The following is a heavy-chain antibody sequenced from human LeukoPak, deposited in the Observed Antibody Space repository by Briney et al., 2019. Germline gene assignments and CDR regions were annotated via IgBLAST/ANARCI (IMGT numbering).Heavy chain of an antibody. V-gene: IGHV3-48*03. D-gene: IGHD3-10*02. Sequence: GGSLSLSCAASGFSISSYDMNWGRQAPGKGLGWVSYISSSCSTIYYADSVKGRFTISRDNAKNQLYLQMNTVTAEDTAVYYCAELSITMVGGVWGKGTTVTIAS. CDR3: AELSITMVGGV. CDR2: ISSSCSTI. J-gene: IGHJ6*04. CDR1: GFSISSYD.